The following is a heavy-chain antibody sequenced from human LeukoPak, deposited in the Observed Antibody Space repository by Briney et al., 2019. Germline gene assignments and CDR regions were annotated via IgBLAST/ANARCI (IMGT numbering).Heavy chain of an antibody. CDR2: ISSSGGTT. CDR3: ARPEVVGGTYYYYYYMDV. V-gene: IGHV3-11*01. CDR1: GFTFSDYY. D-gene: IGHD2-15*01. Sequence: PGGSLRLSCAASGFTFSDYYMSWLRQAPGKGLEWVSYISSSGGTTYYADSVKGRFTISRDNARNSLYLQMNTPRVEDTAVYFCARPEVVGGTYYYYYYMDVWGKGTTVTVSS. J-gene: IGHJ6*03.